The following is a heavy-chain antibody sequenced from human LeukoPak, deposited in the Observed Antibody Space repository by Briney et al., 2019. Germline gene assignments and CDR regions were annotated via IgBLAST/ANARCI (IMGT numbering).Heavy chain of an antibody. J-gene: IGHJ4*02. V-gene: IGHV1-58*02. CDR1: VFSFSSSS. CDR2: LAVGSGNT. D-gene: IGHD3-22*01. CDR3: AAVFGSGYYYYFDY. Sequence: SVKVSCKASVFSFSSSSMQWVRQARGQRREWIGWLAVGSGNTNYAQKFQGRVTITRDMSTSTAYMELSSLRSEDTALYYCAAVFGSGYYYYFDYWGQGSLVTVSS.